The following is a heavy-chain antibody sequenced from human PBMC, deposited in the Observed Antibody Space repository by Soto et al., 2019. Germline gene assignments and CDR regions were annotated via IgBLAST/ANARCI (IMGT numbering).Heavy chain of an antibody. J-gene: IGHJ3*02. V-gene: IGHV3-33*01. CDR2: IWYDGSNK. CDR3: ARVKVGDRDAFDI. D-gene: IGHD4-17*01. CDR1: GFTFSSYG. Sequence: GGSLRLSCAASGFTFSSYGMHWVRQAPGKGLEWVAVIWYDGSNKYYADSVKGRFTISRDNSKNTLYLQMNSLRAEDTAVYYCARVKVGDRDAFDIWGQGTMVTVS.